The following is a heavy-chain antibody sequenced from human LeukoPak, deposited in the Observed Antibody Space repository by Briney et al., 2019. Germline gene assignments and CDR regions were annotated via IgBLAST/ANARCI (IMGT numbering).Heavy chain of an antibody. D-gene: IGHD3-3*01. J-gene: IGHJ4*02. V-gene: IGHV1-18*01. CDR2: ISAYNGNT. Sequence: ASVKVSCKASGYTFTSYGISWVRQAPGQGLEWMGWISAYNGNTNYAQKLQGRVTMTTDTSTSTAYMELRSLRSDDTAVYYCARESLREYYDFWSGSGYFDYWGQGTLVTVSS. CDR3: ARESLREYYDFWSGSGYFDY. CDR1: GYTFTSYG.